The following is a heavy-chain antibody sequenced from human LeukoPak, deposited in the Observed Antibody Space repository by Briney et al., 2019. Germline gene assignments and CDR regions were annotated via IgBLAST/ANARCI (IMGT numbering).Heavy chain of an antibody. CDR3: ARHRVGLDAFDI. D-gene: IGHD1-26*01. Sequence: SETLSLTCAVSGGSISSYYWSWIRQPAGKGLEWIGRIYTSGSTNYNPSLKSRVAMSVDTSKNQFSLKLSSVTAADTAVYYCARHRVGLDAFDIWGQGTMVTVSS. CDR2: IYTSGST. V-gene: IGHV4-4*07. J-gene: IGHJ3*02. CDR1: GGSISSYY.